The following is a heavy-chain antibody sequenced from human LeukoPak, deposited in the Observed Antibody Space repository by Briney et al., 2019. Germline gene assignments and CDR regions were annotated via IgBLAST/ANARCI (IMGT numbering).Heavy chain of an antibody. J-gene: IGHJ6*03. CDR1: GYIFTNYY. V-gene: IGHV1-46*01. CDR3: TRDPGLTNFYYYMDV. D-gene: IGHD4-11*01. CDR2: INPSGGST. Sequence: ASVKLFCKASGYIFTNYYMHWVRQAPGQGLEWLGIINPSGGSTTYAQKFQGRVTMTSDMSTNTTYMELSSLISEDTAVYYCTRDPGLTNFYYYMDVWGKGTTVTVSS.